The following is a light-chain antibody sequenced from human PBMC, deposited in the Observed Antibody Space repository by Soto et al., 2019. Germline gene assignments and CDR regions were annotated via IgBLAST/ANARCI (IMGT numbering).Light chain of an antibody. J-gene: IGLJ1*01. Sequence: QSALTQPASVSGSPGQSITISCTGTSSDVGGYTYVSWYQQHPGKAPKLMIYEVSNRPSGVSNRFSGSKSGNTASLTISGLQAEDEADYYCSSYTSSSTLYVFGTGPKVTVL. V-gene: IGLV2-14*01. CDR2: EVS. CDR1: SSDVGGYTY. CDR3: SSYTSSSTLYV.